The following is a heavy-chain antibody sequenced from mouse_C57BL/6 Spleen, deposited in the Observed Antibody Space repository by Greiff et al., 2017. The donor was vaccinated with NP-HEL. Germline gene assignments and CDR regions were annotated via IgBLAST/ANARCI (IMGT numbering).Heavy chain of an antibody. D-gene: IGHD2-4*01. CDR3: TRDDDYVGAY. J-gene: IGHJ3*01. Sequence: EVQGVESGEGLVKPGGSLKLSCAASGFTFSSYAMSWVRQTPEKRLEWVAYISSGGDYIYYADTVKGRFTISRDNARNTLYLQMSSLKSEDTAMYYCTRDDDYVGAYWGQGTLVTVSA. V-gene: IGHV5-9-1*02. CDR2: ISSGGDYI. CDR1: GFTFSSYA.